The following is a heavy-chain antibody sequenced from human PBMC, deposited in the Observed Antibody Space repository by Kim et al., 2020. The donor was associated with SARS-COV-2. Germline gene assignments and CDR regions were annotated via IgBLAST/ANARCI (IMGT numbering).Heavy chain of an antibody. V-gene: IGHV4-34*01. J-gene: IGHJ4*02. CDR2: INHSGST. CDR3: ASMVTGTGLDY. D-gene: IGHD1-7*01. CDR1: GGSFSGYY. Sequence: SETLSLTCAVYGGSFSGYYWSWIRQPPGKGLEWIGEINHSGSTNYNPSLKSRVTISVDASKNQFSLKLSSVTAADTAVYYCASMVTGTGLDYWGQGTLVTVSS.